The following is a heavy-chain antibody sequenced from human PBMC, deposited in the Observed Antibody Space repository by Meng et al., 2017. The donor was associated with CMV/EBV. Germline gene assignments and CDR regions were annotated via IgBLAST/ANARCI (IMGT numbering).Heavy chain of an antibody. CDR1: GGSFSGYY. CDR2: INHSGST. Sequence: SETLSLTCAVYGGSFSGYYWSWIRQSPGKGLEWIGEINHSGSTNYNPSLKSRVTISVDTSKNQFSLKLSSVTAADTAVYYCARLSRWLRMGYGMDVWGQGTTVTVSS. D-gene: IGHD5-12*01. V-gene: IGHV4-34*01. J-gene: IGHJ6*02. CDR3: ARLSRWLRMGYGMDV.